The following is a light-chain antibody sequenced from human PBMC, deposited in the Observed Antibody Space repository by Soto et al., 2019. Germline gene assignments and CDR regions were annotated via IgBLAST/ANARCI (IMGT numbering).Light chain of an antibody. CDR1: QSIVYSDGNAY. CDR3: MQGTHWPPVS. Sequence: DVVMTQSPLSLPVTLGQPASISCRSSQSIVYSDGNAYLSGFQQRPGQSPRRLIYKAFNRDSGAPDRLRGSESGTNFTLKLRRVEAEDVGVYYCMQGTHWPPVSFGQGTKLEIK. V-gene: IGKV2-30*01. J-gene: IGKJ2*03. CDR2: KAF.